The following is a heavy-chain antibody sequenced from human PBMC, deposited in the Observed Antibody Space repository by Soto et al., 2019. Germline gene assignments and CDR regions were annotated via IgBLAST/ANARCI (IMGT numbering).Heavy chain of an antibody. CDR2: IYHSGST. CDR1: GGSISSGGYS. V-gene: IGHV4-30-2*01. Sequence: PSETLSLTCAVSGGSISSGGYSWSWIRQPPGKGLEWIGYIYHSGSTYYNPSLKSRVTISVDRSKNQFSLKLSSVTAADTAVYYCARAVRVPAVPRGHWFDPWGQGTLVTV. CDR3: ARAVRVPAVPRGHWFDP. D-gene: IGHD2-2*01. J-gene: IGHJ5*02.